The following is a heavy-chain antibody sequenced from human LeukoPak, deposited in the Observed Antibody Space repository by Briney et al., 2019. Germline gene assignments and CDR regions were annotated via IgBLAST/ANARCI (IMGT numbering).Heavy chain of an antibody. CDR2: IRYDGSNK. V-gene: IGHV3-30*02. D-gene: IGHD3-3*01. J-gene: IGHJ4*02. CDR1: GFTFSSYG. Sequence: GGSLRLSCGASGFTFSSYGMHWVRQAPGKGLEWVAFIRYDGSNKYYADSVKGRFTISRDNSKNTLYLQMNSLRAEDTAVYYCAKDKVTIFGVVIPFDYWGQGTLVTVSS. CDR3: AKDKVTIFGVVIPFDY.